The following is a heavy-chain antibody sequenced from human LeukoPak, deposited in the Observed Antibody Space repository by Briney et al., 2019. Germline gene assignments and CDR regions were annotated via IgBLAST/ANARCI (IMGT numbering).Heavy chain of an antibody. CDR1: GFTLTNYA. V-gene: IGHV3-23*01. CDR3: AKGFTTGWSEGYFDY. J-gene: IGHJ4*02. Sequence: GGCLRLSCAASGFTLTNYAMNWVRQTPGKGLEWVSGISGGNTYYADSVRGRFTISRDSSKNTLYLHMDFLRAEDTAVYLCAKGFTTGWSEGYFDYWGQGTLVSVSS. CDR2: ISGGNT. D-gene: IGHD6-19*01.